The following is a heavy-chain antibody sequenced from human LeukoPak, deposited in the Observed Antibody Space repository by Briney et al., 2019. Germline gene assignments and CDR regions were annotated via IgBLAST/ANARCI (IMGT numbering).Heavy chain of an antibody. V-gene: IGHV3-48*03. Sequence: GGSLRLSCAASGFTFSSYEMNWVRQAPGKGLEWVSYISSSGSTIYYADSVKGRFTISRDNAKNSLYLQMNSLRAEDTAVYYCAREIGYCSSTSCYGDYYYYYYMDVWGKGTTVTISS. D-gene: IGHD2-2*01. CDR2: ISSSGSTI. CDR1: GFTFSSYE. CDR3: AREIGYCSSTSCYGDYYYYYYMDV. J-gene: IGHJ6*03.